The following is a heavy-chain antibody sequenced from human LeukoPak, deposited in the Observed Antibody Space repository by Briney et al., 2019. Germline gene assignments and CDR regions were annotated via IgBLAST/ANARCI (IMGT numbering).Heavy chain of an antibody. CDR3: ARVYSSWYGNWFDP. D-gene: IGHD6-13*01. Sequence: ASVKVSCKASGGTFSSYDINWVRQATGQGLEWMGWMNPNSGNTGYAQKFQGRVTITRNTSISTAYMELSSLRSEDTAVYYCARVYSSWYGNWFDPWGQGTLVTVSS. CDR1: GGTFSSYD. V-gene: IGHV1-8*03. J-gene: IGHJ5*02. CDR2: MNPNSGNT.